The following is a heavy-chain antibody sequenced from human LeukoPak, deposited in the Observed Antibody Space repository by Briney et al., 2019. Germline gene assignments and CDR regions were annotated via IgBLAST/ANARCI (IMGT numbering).Heavy chain of an antibody. J-gene: IGHJ5*02. CDR2: IYYSGST. Sequence: SETLSFTSSVSGGSISGTYWGWLRQPPGKGWKGLGNIYYSGSTNSNPPLKSRVTISVDTSKNQFSLKLSSVTAADTAVYYCARLRLRRITMIVVAGLFDPWGQGTLVTVSS. CDR3: ARLRLRRITMIVVAGLFDP. V-gene: IGHV4-59*12. D-gene: IGHD3-22*01. CDR1: GGSISGTY.